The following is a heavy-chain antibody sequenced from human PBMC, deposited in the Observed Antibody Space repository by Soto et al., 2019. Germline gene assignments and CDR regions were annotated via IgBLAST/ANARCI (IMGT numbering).Heavy chain of an antibody. Sequence: SVKVSCKASGYTFTNHDINWVRQAPGQGLEWMGRIIPILGIANYAQKFQGRVTITADKSTSTAYMELSSLRSEDTAVYYCARGSVGFTGPFFDYWGQGTLVTVSS. CDR1: GYTFTNHD. J-gene: IGHJ4*02. CDR2: IIPILGIA. D-gene: IGHD2-15*01. V-gene: IGHV1-69*04. CDR3: ARGSVGFTGPFFDY.